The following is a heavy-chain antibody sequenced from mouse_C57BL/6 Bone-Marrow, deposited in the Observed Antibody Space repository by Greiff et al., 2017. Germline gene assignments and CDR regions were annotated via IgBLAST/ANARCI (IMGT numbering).Heavy chain of an antibody. J-gene: IGHJ3*01. V-gene: IGHV1-69*01. CDR2: IDPSDSYT. CDR3: AREEGSWDVRFAY. Sequence: VQLQQPGAELVMPGASVKLSCKASGYTFTSYWMHWVKQRPGQGLEWIGEIDPSDSYTNSNQKFKGKSTLTVDKSSSTAYMQLSSLTSEDSAVYYCAREEGSWDVRFAYWGQGTLVTVSA. CDR1: GYTFTSYW. D-gene: IGHD4-1*01.